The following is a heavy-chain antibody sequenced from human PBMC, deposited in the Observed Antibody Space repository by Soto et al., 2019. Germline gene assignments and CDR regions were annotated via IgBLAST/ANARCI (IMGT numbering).Heavy chain of an antibody. Sequence: QVHLVESGGGVVQPGRSLRLSCAATGFAFRTYGMHWVRRAPGKGLEWLAVISYDGFNKNHVDSVQGRFTISRDNSKSTMSLQMDSLRVEETAVYYRAREGGFNIQDDYYYDGLDVGGQGTPVTVSS. CDR3: AREGGFNIQDDYYYDGLDV. CDR1: GFAFRTYG. D-gene: IGHD3-16*01. J-gene: IGHJ6*02. V-gene: IGHV3-30*19. CDR2: ISYDGFNK.